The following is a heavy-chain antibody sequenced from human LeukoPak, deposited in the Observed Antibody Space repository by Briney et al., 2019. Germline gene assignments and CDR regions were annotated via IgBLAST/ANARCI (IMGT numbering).Heavy chain of an antibody. J-gene: IGHJ4*02. V-gene: IGHV3-7*01. CDR3: ARGQMQPVEMATIEAPGFDY. D-gene: IGHD5-24*01. Sequence: GGSLRLSCAASGFTFSSYWMSWVRQAPGKGLEWVANIKQDGSEKYYVDSVKGRFTISRDNAKNSLYLQMNSLRAEDTAVYYCARGQMQPVEMATIEAPGFDYWGQGTLVTVSS. CDR2: IKQDGSEK. CDR1: GFTFSSYW.